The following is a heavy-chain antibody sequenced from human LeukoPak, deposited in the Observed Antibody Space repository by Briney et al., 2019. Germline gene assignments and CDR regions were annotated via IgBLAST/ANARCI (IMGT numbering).Heavy chain of an antibody. J-gene: IGHJ4*02. D-gene: IGHD6-19*01. Sequence: ASVKDSCKASGYTFTSYAMHWVRQAPGQRLEWMGWINAGNGNTKYSQKFQGRVTITRDTSASTAYMERSSLRSEDTAVYYCARTSREAVAGPVSYWGQGTLVTVSS. CDR1: GYTFTSYA. CDR3: ARTSREAVAGPVSY. CDR2: INAGNGNT. V-gene: IGHV1-3*01.